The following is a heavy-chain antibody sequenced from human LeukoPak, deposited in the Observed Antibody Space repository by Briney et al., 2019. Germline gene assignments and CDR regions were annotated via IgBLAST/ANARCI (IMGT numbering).Heavy chain of an antibody. Sequence: ASVKVSCKASGYTITGYYLHWVRQAPGQGLEWMGWINPNSGGTDYAQKFQGRVTVTRDTSINTAYMELSRLTSDDTAIYYCARASNWAHDYWGQGTLVTVSS. CDR2: INPNSGGT. J-gene: IGHJ4*02. CDR3: ARASNWAHDY. D-gene: IGHD2-8*01. V-gene: IGHV1-2*02. CDR1: GYTITGYY.